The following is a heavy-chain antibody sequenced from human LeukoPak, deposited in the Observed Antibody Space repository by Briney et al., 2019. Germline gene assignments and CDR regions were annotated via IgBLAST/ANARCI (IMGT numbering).Heavy chain of an antibody. V-gene: IGHV3-48*03. Sequence: GGALRLSCAASGCTFSSYEMHWLRQAPGKELDGVSYISSSGSTIYYADSLKGRFTISRDNAKNSLYLQMNSLRAEDTAVYYCARETRDGYNEGGFDPWGQGTLVTVSS. CDR1: GCTFSSYE. D-gene: IGHD5-24*01. CDR3: ARETRDGYNEGGFDP. J-gene: IGHJ5*02. CDR2: ISSSGSTI.